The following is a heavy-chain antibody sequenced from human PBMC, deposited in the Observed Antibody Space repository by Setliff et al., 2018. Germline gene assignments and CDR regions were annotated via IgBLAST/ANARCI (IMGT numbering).Heavy chain of an antibody. CDR3: ARDLKFFGVGPLHIDY. CDR1: GFTFSSYA. V-gene: IGHV3-30*04. D-gene: IGHD3-3*01. CDR2: ISYDGSNK. Sequence: RLSCAASGFTFSSYAMHWVRQAPGKGLEWVAVISYDGSNKYYADSVKGRFTISRDNSKNTLYLQMNSLRAEDTAVYYCARDLKFFGVGPLHIDYWGQGTLVTVSS. J-gene: IGHJ4*02.